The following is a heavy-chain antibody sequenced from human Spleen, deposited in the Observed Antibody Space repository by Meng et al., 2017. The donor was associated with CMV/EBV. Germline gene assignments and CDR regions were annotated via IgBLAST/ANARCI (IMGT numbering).Heavy chain of an antibody. CDR3: AKAERWELGAFDY. Sequence: SLKISCAASGFKSDDYGMRWVRQAPGKGLEWVSGISWNSGSIGYADSVKGRFTISRDNAKNSLYLQVNSLRAEDMALYYRAKAERWELGAFDYWGQGTLVTVSS. D-gene: IGHD1-26*01. V-gene: IGHV3-9*02. CDR2: ISWNSGSI. J-gene: IGHJ4*02. CDR1: GFKSDDYG.